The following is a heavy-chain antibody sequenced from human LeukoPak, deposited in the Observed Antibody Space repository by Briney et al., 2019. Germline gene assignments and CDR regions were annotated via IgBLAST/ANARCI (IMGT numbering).Heavy chain of an antibody. Sequence: ASETLSLTCTVSGGSISSSSYYWGWIRQPPGKGLEWIGSIYYSGSTYYNPSLKSRVTISVDTSKNQFSLKLSSVTAADTAVYYCARDPSGGSSGWYGKKFDYWGQGTLVIVSS. CDR1: GGSISSSSYY. CDR2: IYYSGST. CDR3: ARDPSGGSSGWYGKKFDY. V-gene: IGHV4-39*07. D-gene: IGHD6-19*01. J-gene: IGHJ4*02.